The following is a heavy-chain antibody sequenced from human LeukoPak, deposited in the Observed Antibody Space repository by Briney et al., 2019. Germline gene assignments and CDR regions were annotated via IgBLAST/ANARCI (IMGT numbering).Heavy chain of an antibody. D-gene: IGHD1-26*01. CDR3: AKAGGSYLGAYYFDY. V-gene: IGHV3-23*01. Sequence: PGGSLRLSCAASGFTFSSYAMSWVRQSAGQGLEWVSAISGSGGSTYYADSVKGRFTISRDNSKNTLYLQMNSLRAEDTAVYYCAKAGGSYLGAYYFDYWGQGTLVTVSS. J-gene: IGHJ4*02. CDR2: ISGSGGST. CDR1: GFTFSSYA.